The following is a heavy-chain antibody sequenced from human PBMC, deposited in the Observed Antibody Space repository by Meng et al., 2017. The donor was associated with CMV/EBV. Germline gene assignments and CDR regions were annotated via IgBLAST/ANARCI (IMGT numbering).Heavy chain of an antibody. J-gene: IGHJ6*02. Sequence: GESLKISCAASGFTFSSYGMHWVRQAPGKGLEWVAFIRYDGSNKYYADSVKGRFTISRDNSKNTLYLQMNSLRAEDTAVYYCARWCSSTSCYYYYGMHVWGQGTTVTVSS. D-gene: IGHD2-2*01. CDR1: GFTFSSYG. CDR3: ARWCSSTSCYYYYGMHV. V-gene: IGHV3-30*02. CDR2: IRYDGSNK.